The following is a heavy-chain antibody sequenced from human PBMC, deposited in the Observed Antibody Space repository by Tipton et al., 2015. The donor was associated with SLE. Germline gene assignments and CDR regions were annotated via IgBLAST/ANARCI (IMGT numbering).Heavy chain of an antibody. V-gene: IGHV4-39*07. CDR2: IYYTGNT. Sequence: TLSLTCTVSGGSISNYYWGWIRQPPGKGLEWIGSIYYTGNTFYNPSLKSRVVLSIDTSKSHFSLEMKSVTAADTAVYYCASEYSSAVGMDVWGQGTTVIVSS. D-gene: IGHD6-6*01. CDR1: GGSISNYY. J-gene: IGHJ6*02. CDR3: ASEYSSAVGMDV.